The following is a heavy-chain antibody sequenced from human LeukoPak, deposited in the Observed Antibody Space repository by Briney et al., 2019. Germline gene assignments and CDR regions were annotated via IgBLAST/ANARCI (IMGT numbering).Heavy chain of an antibody. D-gene: IGHD6-19*01. J-gene: IGHJ5*02. V-gene: IGHV4-38-2*02. CDR3: ARDPKWQRVADNWFDP. CDR1: GYSISSGYY. Sequence: SETLSLTCTVSGYSISSGYYWGWIRQPPGKGLEWIGSIYHSGSTYYNPSLKSRVTISVDTSKNQFSLKLSSVTAADTAVYYCARDPKWQRVADNWFDPWGQGTLVTVSS. CDR2: IYHSGST.